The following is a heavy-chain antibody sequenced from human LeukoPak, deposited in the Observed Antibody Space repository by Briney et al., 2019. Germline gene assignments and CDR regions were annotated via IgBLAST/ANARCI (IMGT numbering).Heavy chain of an antibody. J-gene: IGHJ6*03. CDR2: IYSGGST. CDR3: ARGVRGLGVYYYYYMDV. V-gene: IGHV3-66*02. D-gene: IGHD1-26*01. Sequence: GGSLRLSCAASGFTVSSNYMSGVRQAPGKGLEWVSVIYSGGSTYYADSVKGRFTISRDNSKNTLYLQMNSLRAEDTAVYYCARGVRGLGVYYYYYMDVWGKGTTVTVSS. CDR1: GFTVSSNY.